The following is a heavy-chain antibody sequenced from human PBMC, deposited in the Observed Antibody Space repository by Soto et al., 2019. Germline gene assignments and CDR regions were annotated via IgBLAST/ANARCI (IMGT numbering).Heavy chain of an antibody. CDR3: ARRYGSAIDY. CDR1: GGTISSWY. Sequence: QVQLQESGPGLVKPSETLSLTCTGYGGTISSWYCSWIRQPPGKGLEWIGYIYYSGSTNCNPSLKSRVTISVDTSKNQFSLKLSSATAADTAVYYCARRYGSAIDYWGQGTLVTVSS. D-gene: IGHD1-26*01. V-gene: IGHV4-59*08. J-gene: IGHJ4*02. CDR2: IYYSGST.